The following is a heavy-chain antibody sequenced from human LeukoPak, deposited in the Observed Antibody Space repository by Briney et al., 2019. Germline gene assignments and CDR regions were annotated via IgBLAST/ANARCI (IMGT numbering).Heavy chain of an antibody. Sequence: ASVKVSCKASGYTFTNYAMVWLRQAPGQGLEWMGWINTDTRNPTYAQGFTGRFVFSLDTSVSTAYLQINNLEAEDTALYYCARPSGHCTSINCYPHYWGQGTLVTVSS. CDR2: INTDTRNP. V-gene: IGHV7-4-1*02. D-gene: IGHD2-2*01. CDR1: GYTFTNYA. CDR3: ARPSGHCTSINCYPHY. J-gene: IGHJ4*02.